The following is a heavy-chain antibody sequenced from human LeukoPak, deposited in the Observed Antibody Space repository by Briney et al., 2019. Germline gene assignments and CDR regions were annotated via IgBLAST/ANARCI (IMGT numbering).Heavy chain of an antibody. CDR2: IYYSGST. CDR3: AREAEDGGDY. CDR1: GGSISSYY. J-gene: IGHJ4*02. V-gene: IGHV4-59*01. Sequence: SETLSLTCTVSGGSISSYYWSWIRQPPGKGLGWIGYIYYSGSTNYNPSLKSRVTISVDTSKNQFSLKLSSVTAADTAVYYCAREAEDGGDYWGQGTLVTVSS. D-gene: IGHD3-10*01.